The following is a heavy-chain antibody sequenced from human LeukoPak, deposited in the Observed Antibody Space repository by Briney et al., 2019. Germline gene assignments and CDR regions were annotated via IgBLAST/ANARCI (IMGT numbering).Heavy chain of an antibody. CDR2: ISSSSSTI. CDR1: GFTFSSYS. D-gene: IGHD3-22*01. Sequence: GGSLRLSCAASGFTFSSYSMNWVRQAPGKGLEWVSYISSSSSTIYYADSVKGRFTISRDNAKNSLYLQMNSLRAEDTAVYYCAKDLLKYYYDSSGSQEDWGQGTLVTVSS. V-gene: IGHV3-48*01. J-gene: IGHJ4*02. CDR3: AKDLLKYYYDSSGSQED.